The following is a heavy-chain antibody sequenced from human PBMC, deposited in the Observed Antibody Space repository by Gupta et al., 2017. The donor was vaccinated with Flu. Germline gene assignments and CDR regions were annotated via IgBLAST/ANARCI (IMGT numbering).Heavy chain of an antibody. CDR1: A. CDR2: ISGTGDST. D-gene: IGHD3-22*01. J-gene: IGHJ4*02. Sequence: AMSWVRQAPGKGLEWVSTISGTGDSTYYADAVKGRFTISRDNSKNTVYLQMHSLRAEDTAVYYCAKDGYYYDRSGYYGDYWGQGTLVAVSS. V-gene: IGHV3-23*01. CDR3: AKDGYYYDRSGYYGDY.